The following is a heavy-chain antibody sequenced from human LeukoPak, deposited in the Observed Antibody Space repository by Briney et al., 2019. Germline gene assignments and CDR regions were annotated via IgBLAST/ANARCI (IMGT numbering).Heavy chain of an antibody. CDR3: AKGGIQLWFLPLDY. D-gene: IGHD5-18*01. V-gene: IGHV3-30*02. CDR1: GFTFSSYG. Sequence: GGSLRLSCAASGFTFSSYGMHWVRQAPGKGLEWVAFIRYDGSNKYYADSVKGRFTISRDNSKNTLYLQMNSLRAEDTAVYYCAKGGIQLWFLPLDYWGQGTLVTVSS. J-gene: IGHJ4*02. CDR2: IRYDGSNK.